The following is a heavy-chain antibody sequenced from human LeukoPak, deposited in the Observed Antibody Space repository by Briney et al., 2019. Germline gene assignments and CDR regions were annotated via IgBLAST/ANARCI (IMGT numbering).Heavy chain of an antibody. Sequence: PGGSLRLSCAASGFTFSSYGMQWVRQAPGKGLEWVAVIWYDGSNKYYADSVKGRFTISRDNSKNTLYLQMNSLRAEDTAVYYCAKDQWYYDYVWGSYRYYFDYWGQGTLVTVSS. CDR1: GFTFSSYG. CDR2: IWYDGSNK. D-gene: IGHD3-16*02. J-gene: IGHJ4*02. CDR3: AKDQWYYDYVWGSYRYYFDY. V-gene: IGHV3-33*06.